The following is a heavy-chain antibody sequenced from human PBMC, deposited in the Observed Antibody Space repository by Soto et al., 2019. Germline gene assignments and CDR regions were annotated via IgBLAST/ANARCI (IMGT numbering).Heavy chain of an antibody. J-gene: IGHJ4*02. CDR2: IKPSGGRT. CDR3: ARYRQGSRVEYCDGDWYVPRVY. V-gene: IGHV1-46*01. D-gene: IGHD2-21*02. CDR1: GYTFTSYY. Sequence: QVQLVQSGAEVKKPGASVKVSCKASGYTFTSYYMHWVRQAPGPGLEWMGIIKPSGGRTSYAQKLQVRVTMTRETSAGTVYMELSSLRSEDTAVYYWARYRQGSRVEYCDGDWYVPRVYWGQGMLVTVSS.